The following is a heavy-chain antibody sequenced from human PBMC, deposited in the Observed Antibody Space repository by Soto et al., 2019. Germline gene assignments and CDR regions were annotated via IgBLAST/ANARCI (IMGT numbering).Heavy chain of an antibody. CDR3: GTDFYYYRPGSPLGLD. J-gene: IGHJ4*02. Sequence: ETLSVNCPVSGVSISSYNCNWIRQPSGKGLELSGLHSTPRWTNYTPSLKSRVTMSLETAKNQFSLNLSCVNAADTAAYYRGTDFYYYRPGSPLGLDWGQGTQVTV. CDR2: HSTPRWT. V-gene: IGHV4-4*07. D-gene: IGHD3-10*01. CDR1: GVSISSYN.